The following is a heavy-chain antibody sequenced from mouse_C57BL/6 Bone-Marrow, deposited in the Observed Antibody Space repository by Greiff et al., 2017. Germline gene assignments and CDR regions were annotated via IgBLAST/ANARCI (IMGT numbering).Heavy chain of an antibody. D-gene: IGHD2-10*02. CDR1: GFTFSDYG. V-gene: IGHV5-15*01. J-gene: IGHJ1*03. Sequence: EVQLVESGGGLVQPGGSLKLSCAASGFTFSDYGMAWVRQAPRKGPEWVAFISNLAYSIYYADTVTGRFTISRENAKNTLYLEMSSLRSEDTAMYYCARQGYGNWYFDVWGTGTTVTVSS. CDR3: ARQGYGNWYFDV. CDR2: ISNLAYSI.